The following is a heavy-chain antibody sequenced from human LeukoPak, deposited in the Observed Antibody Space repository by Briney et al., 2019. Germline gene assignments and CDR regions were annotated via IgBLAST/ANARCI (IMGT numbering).Heavy chain of an antibody. CDR2: ISWNSGSI. D-gene: IGHD6-19*01. CDR3: AKDSGWYAFDI. J-gene: IGHJ3*02. Sequence: GGSLRLSCAASGFTFDDYAMHWVRQGPGKGLEWVSGISWNSGSIGYADSVKGRFTISRDNAKNSLFLQMNSLRAEDTALYYCAKDSGWYAFDIWGQGTMVTVSS. CDR1: GFTFDDYA. V-gene: IGHV3-9*01.